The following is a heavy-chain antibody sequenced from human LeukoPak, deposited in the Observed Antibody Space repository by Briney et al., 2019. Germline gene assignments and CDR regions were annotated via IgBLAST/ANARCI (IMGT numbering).Heavy chain of an antibody. CDR1: GGSISSYY. CDR3: ARWRKQFLRSYNWFDP. D-gene: IGHD3-3*01. V-gene: IGHV4-59*01. CDR2: IYYSVST. Sequence: PSESLSLTCTVSGGSISSYYWSWIRPPPGKGLEWIGYIYYSVSTNYNPSLKSRVTISVDTSKNQFSLRLSSVTAADPAVYYCARWRKQFLRSYNWFDPWGQGTLVTVSS. J-gene: IGHJ5*02.